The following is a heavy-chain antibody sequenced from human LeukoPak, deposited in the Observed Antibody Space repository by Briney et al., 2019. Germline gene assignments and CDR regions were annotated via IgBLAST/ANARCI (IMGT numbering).Heavy chain of an antibody. Sequence: GGSLRLSCAVSGFSITNYWMTWVRQAPGKGLEWVANIKGDGSEKYYVDSVKGRFTFSRDNAKNSLFLQMNSLRADDTAVYYCARDDSSGYYYFDNWGQGTLVTVSS. J-gene: IGHJ4*02. CDR3: ARDDSSGYYYFDN. D-gene: IGHD3-22*01. CDR1: GFSITNYW. V-gene: IGHV3-7*01. CDR2: IKGDGSEK.